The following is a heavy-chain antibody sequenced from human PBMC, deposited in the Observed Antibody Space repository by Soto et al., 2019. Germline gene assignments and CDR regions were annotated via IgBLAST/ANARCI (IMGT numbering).Heavy chain of an antibody. D-gene: IGHD2-15*01. CDR2: ISSSSSTI. CDR3: ARGCKRSSGGSCYAAFDI. Sequence: LRLSCAASGFTFSSYSMNWVRQAPGKGLEWVSYISSSSSTIYYADSVKGRFTISRDNAKNSLYLQMNSLRDEDTAVYYCARGCKRSSGGSCYAAFDIWGQGTMVTVSS. CDR1: GFTFSSYS. J-gene: IGHJ3*02. V-gene: IGHV3-48*02.